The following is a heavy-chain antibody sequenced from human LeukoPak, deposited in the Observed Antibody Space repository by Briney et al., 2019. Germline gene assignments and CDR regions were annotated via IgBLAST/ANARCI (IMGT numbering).Heavy chain of an antibody. D-gene: IGHD1-26*01. J-gene: IGHJ5*02. CDR2: ISGSGGST. V-gene: IGHV3-23*01. CDR3: AKVAYSGSYYL. CDR1: GFTFSSYA. Sequence: GGSLRLSCAASGFTFSSYAMSWVRQAPGKGLEWVSAISGSGGSTYYADSGKGGFTISRDNSKNTLYLQMNSLRAEDTAVYYCAKVAYSGSYYLWGQGTLVTVSS.